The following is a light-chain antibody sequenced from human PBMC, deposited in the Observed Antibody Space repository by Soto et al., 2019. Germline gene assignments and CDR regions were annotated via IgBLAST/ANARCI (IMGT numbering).Light chain of an antibody. J-gene: IGKJ4*01. Sequence: EVVMTQSPATLSVSPGNTVTLSCRANQTITSNLAWYQQKPGQAPRLLIYGASTRATGIPVRFSGSGSGTDFTLTISSLEPEDFAVYYCQQRSNWLLTFGGGTKVDIK. CDR1: QTITSN. CDR3: QQRSNWLLT. CDR2: GAS. V-gene: IGKV3-15*01.